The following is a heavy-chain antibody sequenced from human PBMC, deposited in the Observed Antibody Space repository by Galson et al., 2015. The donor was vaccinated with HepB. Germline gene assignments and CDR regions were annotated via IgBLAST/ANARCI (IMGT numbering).Heavy chain of an antibody. V-gene: IGHV7-4-1*02. CDR2: INTNTGEP. Sequence: SVKVSCKASGYTFTNYAINWVRQAPGQGLEWMGWINTNTGEPTYAQAFTGRFVFSLDTSVTTAHLQISSLKPEDTAVYYCARVTSTHNFGRSRYSFYYYGMDGWGQGTTVTVPS. CDR1: GYTFTNYA. D-gene: IGHD1-20*01. J-gene: IGHJ6*02. CDR3: ARVTSTHNFGRSRYSFYYYGMDG.